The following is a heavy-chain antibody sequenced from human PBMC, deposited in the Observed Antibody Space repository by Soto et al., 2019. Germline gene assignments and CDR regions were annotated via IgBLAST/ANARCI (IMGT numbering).Heavy chain of an antibody. J-gene: IGHJ6*03. CDR2: ISSSSSTI. D-gene: IGHD3-9*01. CDR1: GFTFSSYS. Sequence: GGSLRLSCAASGFTFSSYSMNWVRQAPGKGLEWVSYISSSSSTIYYADSVKGRFTISRDNAKNSLYLQMNSLRAEDTAVYYCARDRYDILTGYYYYYMDVWGKGTTVTVSS. CDR3: ARDRYDILTGYYYYYMDV. V-gene: IGHV3-48*01.